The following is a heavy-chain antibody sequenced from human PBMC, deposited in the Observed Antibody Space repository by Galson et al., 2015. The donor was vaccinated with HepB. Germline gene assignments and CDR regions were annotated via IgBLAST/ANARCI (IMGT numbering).Heavy chain of an antibody. V-gene: IGHV1-2*02. CDR3: AREYGVVVTAMDGMDV. CDR1: GYTFAGYY. J-gene: IGHJ6*02. D-gene: IGHD2-21*02. Sequence: SVKVSCKASGYTFAGYYMHWVRQAPGQGLEWMGWINPNSGGTNYAQKFQGRVTMTRDTSISTAYMELSRLRSDDAAVYYCAREYGVVVTAMDGMDVWGQGTTVTVSS. CDR2: INPNSGGT.